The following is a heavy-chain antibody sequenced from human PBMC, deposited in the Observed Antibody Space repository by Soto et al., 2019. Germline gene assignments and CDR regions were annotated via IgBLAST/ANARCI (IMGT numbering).Heavy chain of an antibody. CDR1: GFTFSSYA. Sequence: GGSLRLSCAASGFTFSSYAMHWVRQAPGKGLEWVAVISYDGSNKYYADSVKGRFTISRDNSKNTLYLQMNSLRAEDTAVYYCARDANCFDYWGQGTLVTVSS. V-gene: IGHV3-30-3*01. CDR2: ISYDGSNK. J-gene: IGHJ4*02. CDR3: ARDANCFDY.